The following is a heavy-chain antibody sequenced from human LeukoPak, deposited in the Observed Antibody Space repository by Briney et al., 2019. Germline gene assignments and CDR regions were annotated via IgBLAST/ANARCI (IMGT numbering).Heavy chain of an antibody. V-gene: IGHV4-39*07. Sequence: SETLSLTCTVSGGSISSTSYYWGWIRQPPGKGLEWIGSIYYSWDTYYNPSLKSRVTMSVDTSKNQFSLKLSSVTAADTAVYYCARDLYYYDSSGYRMMDVWGKGTTVTISS. D-gene: IGHD3-22*01. CDR1: GGSISSTSYY. CDR3: ARDLYYYDSSGYRMMDV. J-gene: IGHJ6*04. CDR2: IYYSWDT.